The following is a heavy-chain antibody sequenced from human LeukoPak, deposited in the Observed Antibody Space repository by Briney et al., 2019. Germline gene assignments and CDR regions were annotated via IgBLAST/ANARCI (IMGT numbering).Heavy chain of an antibody. CDR3: ARGTVCGSGGKCSGSWYYDY. V-gene: IGHV1-8*01. J-gene: IGHJ4*02. D-gene: IGHD6-13*01. CDR2: MNPNSGNT. CDR1: GYTLTSND. Sequence: ASVKVSCKASGYTLTSNDNNGVRQATGQGLEWMGWMNPNSGNTGYAQKFQGRVAMTRNTSISTVYMELSSLRSEDTVVYYCARGTVCGSGGKCSGSWYYDYWGQGTLVTVSS.